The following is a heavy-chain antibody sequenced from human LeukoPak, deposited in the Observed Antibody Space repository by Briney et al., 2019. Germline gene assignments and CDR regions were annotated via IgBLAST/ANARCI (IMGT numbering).Heavy chain of an antibody. CDR3: ARPVDSSSDNAFDI. Sequence: GESLKISCKGSGYFFTSYWIGWVRQMPGKGLEWMGIIYPDDSDTRYSPPFQGQVTISADKSISTAYLQWSSLKASDTAMYYCARPVDSSSDNAFDIWGQGTMVIVSS. D-gene: IGHD6-6*01. J-gene: IGHJ3*02. CDR1: GYFFTSYW. V-gene: IGHV5-51*01. CDR2: IYPDDSDT.